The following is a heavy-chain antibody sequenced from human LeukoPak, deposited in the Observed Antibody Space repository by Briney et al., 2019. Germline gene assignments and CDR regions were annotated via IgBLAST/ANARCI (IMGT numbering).Heavy chain of an antibody. CDR3: ARRAAAGNWFDP. D-gene: IGHD6-13*01. J-gene: IGHJ5*02. V-gene: IGHV1-8*01. CDR2: MNPNSGNT. Sequence: GASVKVSCKASGYTFTSYDINWVRQATGQGLEWMGWMNPNSGNTGYAQKFQGGVTMTRNTSISTAYMELSSLRPEDTAVYYCARRAAAGNWFDPWGQGTLVTVSS. CDR1: GYTFTSYD.